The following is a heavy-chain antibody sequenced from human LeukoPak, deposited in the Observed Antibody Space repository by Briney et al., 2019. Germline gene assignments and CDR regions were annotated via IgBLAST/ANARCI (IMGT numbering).Heavy chain of an antibody. CDR2: ITSDGGST. Sequence: GGSLRLSCSASGFTFSRYAMHWVRQAPGKGLKYVSGITSDGGSTYYADSVKGRFTISRDNSKNTLYLQMSSLRAEDTAVYSCVKTYGYCSATGCYVFDYWGQGTLVTVSS. CDR1: GFTFSRYA. J-gene: IGHJ4*02. D-gene: IGHD2-2*01. CDR3: VKTYGYCSATGCYVFDY. V-gene: IGHV3-64D*09.